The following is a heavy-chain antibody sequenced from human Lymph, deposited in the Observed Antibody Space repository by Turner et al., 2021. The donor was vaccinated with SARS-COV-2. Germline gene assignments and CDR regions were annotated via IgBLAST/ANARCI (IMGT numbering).Heavy chain of an antibody. J-gene: IGHJ6*02. V-gene: IGHV3-53*02. D-gene: IGHD6-13*01. Sequence: EVQLVETGGGLIKPGGSLRPPCVASGIIVSMYYMNWVRQAPWKGLEWVSVIYSGCTTYYADSVKGRFTNSRDKSKNTLYLQMNSLRVEDTAVYYCARVLGTYGMDVWGQWTTVTVSS. CDR1: GIIVSMYY. CDR3: ARVLGTYGMDV. CDR2: IYSGCTT.